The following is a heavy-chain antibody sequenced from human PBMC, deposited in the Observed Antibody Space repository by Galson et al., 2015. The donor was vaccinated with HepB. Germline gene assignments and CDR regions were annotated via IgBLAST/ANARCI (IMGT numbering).Heavy chain of an antibody. CDR2: IFHSGNT. CDR3: ARSLRYSDY. Sequence: ETLSLTCAVSGYSISNAYYGGWIRQPPGKGLEWIGSIFHSGNTYYNRSLKSRVTISVDTSKNQFSLKLSSVTAADTAVYYCARSLRYSDYWGQGNLVTVSS. CDR1: GYSISNAYY. J-gene: IGHJ4*02. V-gene: IGHV4-38-2*01.